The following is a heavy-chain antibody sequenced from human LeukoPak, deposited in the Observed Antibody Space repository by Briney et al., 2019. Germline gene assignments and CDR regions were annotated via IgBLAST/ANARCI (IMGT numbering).Heavy chain of an antibody. CDR2: ISATGNYI. CDR3: ARDRSGYTFDD. J-gene: IGHJ4*02. Sequence: GGSLRLSCAASGFIFRSYSMNWVREAPGKGLEWVSSISATGNYIYYPDSVTGRFTISRDNAKNSLYLQMNSLRAEDTAVYYCARDRSGYTFDDWGQGTLVTVSS. V-gene: IGHV3-21*01. D-gene: IGHD5-18*01. CDR1: GFIFRSYS.